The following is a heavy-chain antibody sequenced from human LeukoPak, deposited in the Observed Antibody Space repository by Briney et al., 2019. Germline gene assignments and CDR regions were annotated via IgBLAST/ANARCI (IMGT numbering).Heavy chain of an antibody. D-gene: IGHD3-3*01. CDR2: IYYSGST. Sequence: SETLSLTCTVSGGSISSSSYYWGWIRQPPGKGLEWIGSIYYSGSTYYNPSLKSRVTISVDTSKNQFSLKLSSVTAADTAVYYCARGRVRRITIFGSYYCMDVWGKGTTVTVSS. V-gene: IGHV4-39*01. CDR1: GGSISSSSYY. J-gene: IGHJ6*03. CDR3: ARGRVRRITIFGSYYCMDV.